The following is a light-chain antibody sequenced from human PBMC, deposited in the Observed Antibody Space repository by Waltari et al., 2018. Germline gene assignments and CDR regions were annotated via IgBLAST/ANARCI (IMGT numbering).Light chain of an antibody. J-gene: IGLJ1*01. V-gene: IGLV10-54*01. CDR1: SNNVGNQG. CDR2: RNN. CDR3: SAWDSSLSAYV. Sequence: QAGLTQPPSVSKGLRQTAPLTCTGNSNNVGNQGAAWLQQHQGHPPKLRSYRNNNRPSGISERLSASRSGNTASLTITGLQPEDEADYYCSAWDSSLSAYVFGTGTKVTVL.